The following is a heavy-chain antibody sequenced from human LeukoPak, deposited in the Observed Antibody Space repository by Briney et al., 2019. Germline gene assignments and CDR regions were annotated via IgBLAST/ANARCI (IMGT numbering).Heavy chain of an antibody. V-gene: IGHV4-34*01. CDR1: GGSFSGYY. CDR2: INHSGST. Sequence: SETLSLTCAVYGGSFSGYYWSWIRQPPGKGLEWIGEINHSGSTNYNPSLKSRVTISVDTSKNQFSLKLSSVTAADTAVYYCARLIAAAGTWGQGTLVTVSS. CDR3: ARLIAAAGT. J-gene: IGHJ5*02. D-gene: IGHD6-13*01.